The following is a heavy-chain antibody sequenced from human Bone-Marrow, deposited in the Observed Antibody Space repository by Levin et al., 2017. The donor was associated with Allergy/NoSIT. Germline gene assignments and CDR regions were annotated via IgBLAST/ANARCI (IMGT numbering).Heavy chain of an antibody. Sequence: ASVKVSCKAIGGSFRTDVLAWVRHAPGQGLEWIGGIIPRFATTDYAQRLQGRLTINADTSTGTAYMELSRLTSGDTAVYYCALSSEAPTGKGDFWGQGTLVTVAS. CDR3: ALSSEAPTGKGDF. CDR2: IIPRFATT. J-gene: IGHJ4*02. V-gene: IGHV1-69*06. CDR1: GGSFRTDV. D-gene: IGHD1-14*01.